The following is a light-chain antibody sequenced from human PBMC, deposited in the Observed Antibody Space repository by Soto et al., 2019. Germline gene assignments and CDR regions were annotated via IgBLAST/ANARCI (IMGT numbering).Light chain of an antibody. Sequence: IVLTQSPGTLSLSPWERATLSCRASQSVSSTHLAWYQQKPGQAPRLLIYGPSSRATGIPDRFSGSGSGTDFTLTISRLEPEDFAVYYCQQYGSSLSITFGQGTRLEIK. CDR1: QSVSSTH. V-gene: IGKV3-20*01. J-gene: IGKJ5*01. CDR3: QQYGSSLSIT. CDR2: GPS.